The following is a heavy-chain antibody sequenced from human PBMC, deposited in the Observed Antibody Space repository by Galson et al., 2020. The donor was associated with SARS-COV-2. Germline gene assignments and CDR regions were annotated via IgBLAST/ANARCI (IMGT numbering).Heavy chain of an antibody. CDR2: ISWNSVII. D-gene: IGHD3-10*01. Sequence: TGGSLRLSCAASGFAFDDYAMHWVRQAPGKGLEWVSGISWNSVIIGYADSVKGRFTISRDNAQNSLYLQMNSLRTEDTALYYCEKIQGVGEFNAFDMWGQGTMVTVSS. V-gene: IGHV3-9*01. CDR3: EKIQGVGEFNAFDM. J-gene: IGHJ3*02. CDR1: GFAFDDYA.